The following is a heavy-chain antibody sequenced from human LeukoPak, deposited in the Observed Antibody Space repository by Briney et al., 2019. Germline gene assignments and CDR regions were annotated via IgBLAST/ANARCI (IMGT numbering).Heavy chain of an antibody. CDR1: GVTFSSYA. Sequence: PGGSLRLSCAASGVTFSSYAMSWVRQAPGKGLEGVSVISGSGGTTYYADSVKGRFTISRDNSKNTLYLQMNSLRAEDTAVYYCAKGLLMSAGDYWGRGTLVTVSS. V-gene: IGHV3-23*01. J-gene: IGHJ4*02. CDR2: ISGSGGTT. CDR3: AKGLLMSAGDY. D-gene: IGHD3-9*01.